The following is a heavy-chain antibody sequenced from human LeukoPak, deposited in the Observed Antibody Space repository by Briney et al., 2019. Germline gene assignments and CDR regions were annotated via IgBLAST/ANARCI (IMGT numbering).Heavy chain of an antibody. CDR3: ATSGCSGGSCYSFFPTDEDAFDI. J-gene: IGHJ3*02. CDR1: GGSISSYY. D-gene: IGHD2-15*01. CDR2: IYASGSI. Sequence: PSETLSLTCTVSGGSISSYYWSWIRQPAGKGLEWIGRIYASGSINYNPSLKSRVTMSVDTSKNQFSLKLSSVTAADTAVYYCATSGCSGGSCYSFFPTDEDAFDIWGQGTMVTVSS. V-gene: IGHV4-4*07.